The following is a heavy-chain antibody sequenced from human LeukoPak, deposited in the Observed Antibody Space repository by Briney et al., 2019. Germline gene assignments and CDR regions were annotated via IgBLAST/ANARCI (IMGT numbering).Heavy chain of an antibody. D-gene: IGHD5-18*01. CDR2: ISGSGGST. Sequence: PGGSLRLSCAASGFTFDDYAMHWVRQAPGKGLEWVSAISGSGGSTYYADSVKGRFTISRDNSKNTLYLQMNSLRAEDTAVYYCAGSPVDTAMVYYFDYWGQETLVTVSS. CDR1: GFTFDDYA. J-gene: IGHJ4*02. V-gene: IGHV3-23*01. CDR3: AGSPVDTAMVYYFDY.